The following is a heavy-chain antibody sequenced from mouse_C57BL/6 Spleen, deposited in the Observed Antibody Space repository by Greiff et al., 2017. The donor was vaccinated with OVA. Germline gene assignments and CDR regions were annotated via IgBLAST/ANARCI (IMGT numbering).Heavy chain of an antibody. Sequence: EVNVVESGGGLVQSGRSLRLSCATSGFTFSDFYMEWVRQAPGKGLEWIAASRNKANDYTTEYSASVKGRFIVSRDTSQSILYLQMNALRAEDTAIYYCARDAYDYDVGYAMDYWGQGTSVTVSS. CDR1: GFTFSDFY. V-gene: IGHV7-1*01. CDR2: SRNKANDYTT. D-gene: IGHD2-4*01. J-gene: IGHJ4*01. CDR3: ARDAYDYDVGYAMDY.